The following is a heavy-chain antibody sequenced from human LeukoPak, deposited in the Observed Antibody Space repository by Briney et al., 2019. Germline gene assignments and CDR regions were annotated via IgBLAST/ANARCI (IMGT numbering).Heavy chain of an antibody. CDR3: ARERPRGWYFDY. CDR1: GFTFSDYY. CDR2: ISSSGSTI. V-gene: IGHV3-11*04. J-gene: IGHJ4*02. D-gene: IGHD6-19*01. Sequence: GGSQRLSRAASGFTFSDYYMSWIRQAPGKGLEWVSYISSSGSTIYYADPVKGRFTISRDNAKNSLYLQMNSLRAEDTAVYYCARERPRGWYFDYWSRGTLVTVSS.